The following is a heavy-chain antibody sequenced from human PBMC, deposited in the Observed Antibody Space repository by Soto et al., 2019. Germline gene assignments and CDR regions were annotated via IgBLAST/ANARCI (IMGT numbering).Heavy chain of an antibody. J-gene: IGHJ4*02. D-gene: IGHD5-12*01. CDR2: ISAYNGNT. CDR1: GYTFTSYG. V-gene: IGHV1-18*01. CDR3: ARGSRDGYNFPY. Sequence: ASVKVSCKASGYTFTSYGISWVRQAPGQGLEWMGWISAYNGNTNYAQKFQGRVTMTRDTSTSTVYMELSSLRSEDTAVYYCARGSRDGYNFPYWGQGTLVTVSS.